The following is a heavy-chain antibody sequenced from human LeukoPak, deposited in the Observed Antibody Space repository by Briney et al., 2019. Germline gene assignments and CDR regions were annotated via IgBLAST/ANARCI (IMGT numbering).Heavy chain of an antibody. J-gene: IGHJ6*03. V-gene: IGHV3-53*01. CDR3: AKDGYGYYYYYYYMDV. CDR1: GFAVSSNY. CDR2: IYSGGST. Sequence: GGSLRLSCAASGFAVSSNYMSWVRQAPGKGLEWVSVIYSGGSTYYADSVKGRFTISRDNSKNTLYLQMNSLRAEDTAVYYCAKDGYGYYYYYYYMDVWGKGTTVTVSS. D-gene: IGHD2-2*03.